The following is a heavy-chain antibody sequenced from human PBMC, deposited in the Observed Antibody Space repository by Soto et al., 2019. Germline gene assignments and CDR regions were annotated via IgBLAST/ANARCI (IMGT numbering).Heavy chain of an antibody. D-gene: IGHD3-10*01. CDR1: GGSIRTLDYS. Sequence: SETLSLTCSVSGGSIRTLDYSWNWIRQPPGKAPESIGYVYENGNAYPEPSLKSRVTISIDVAKNQFSLKMTSITATDAGLYYGAARPHNYYGLDLWGQGTTVTVSS. CDR3: AARPHNYYGLDL. J-gene: IGHJ6*02. V-gene: IGHV4-30-2*01. CDR2: VYENGNA.